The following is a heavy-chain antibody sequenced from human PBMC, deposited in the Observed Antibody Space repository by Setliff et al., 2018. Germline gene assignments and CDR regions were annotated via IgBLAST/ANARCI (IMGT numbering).Heavy chain of an antibody. V-gene: IGHV3-64*02. J-gene: IGHJ3*02. Sequence: GGSLRLSCAASGFTFISYAMHWVRQAPGKGLEYVSAISSNGVGLSYADSVKGRFTISRDISENTLYLQMNSLRHEDTAVYYCARVAEYDTIDIWGQGTMVTVSS. CDR1: GFTFISYA. D-gene: IGHD3-16*01. CDR2: ISSNGVGL. CDR3: ARVAEYDTIDI.